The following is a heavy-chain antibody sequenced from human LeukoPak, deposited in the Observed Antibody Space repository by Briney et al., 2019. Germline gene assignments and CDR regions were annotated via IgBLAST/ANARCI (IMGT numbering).Heavy chain of an antibody. D-gene: IGHD6-13*01. J-gene: IGHJ6*02. CDR1: GFTFSSYA. Sequence: GGSLRLSCAASGFTFSSYAMSWVRQAPGKGLEWVSAISGSGGSTYYADSVEGRFTISRDNSKNTLYLQMNSLRAEDAAVYYCAKAPTMYSSSWFSPNVWGQGTTVTVSS. CDR2: ISGSGGST. CDR3: AKAPTMYSSSWFSPNV. V-gene: IGHV3-23*01.